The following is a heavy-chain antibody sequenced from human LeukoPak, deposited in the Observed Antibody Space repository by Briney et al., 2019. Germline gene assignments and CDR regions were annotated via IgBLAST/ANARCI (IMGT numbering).Heavy chain of an antibody. CDR3: ASDSSGWYLNWFDP. J-gene: IGHJ5*02. D-gene: IGHD6-19*01. CDR2: IYYSGST. Sequence: PSETLSLTCTVSGGSISSSSYYWGWIRQPPGKGLEWIGSIYYSGSTYYNPSLKSRVTISVDTSKNQFSLKLGSVTAADTAVYYCASDSSGWYLNWFDPWGQGTLVTVSS. V-gene: IGHV4-39*01. CDR1: GGSISSSSYY.